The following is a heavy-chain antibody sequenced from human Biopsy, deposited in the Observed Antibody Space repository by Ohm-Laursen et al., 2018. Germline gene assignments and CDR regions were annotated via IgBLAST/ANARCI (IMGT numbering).Heavy chain of an antibody. V-gene: IGHV4-34*01. Sequence: GTLSLTCAVFGKTFSDYQWSWIRQPPGKGLEWIGQINQAGTTNYNPSLQSRVTISVDTSKNHFSLRLRSVTPADTAIYYCARDRGYYSDRTVPGYFDLWGRGTLVTVSS. CDR3: ARDRGYYSDRTVPGYFDL. J-gene: IGHJ2*01. CDR1: GKTFSDYQ. CDR2: INQAGTT. D-gene: IGHD3-22*01.